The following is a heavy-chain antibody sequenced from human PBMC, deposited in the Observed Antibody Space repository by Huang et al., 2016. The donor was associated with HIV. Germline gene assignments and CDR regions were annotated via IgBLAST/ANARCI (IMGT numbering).Heavy chain of an antibody. Sequence: EVLLVQSGAELKEPGESLKISCKASGYGFSSYWIGWVRQKPGKGLEWMGIIYPRDSETKYSPSVDAQVTISADKSTRTAYLQWESLKAPDTAIYFCARQVDGFRSHFDFWGQGTLVSVSS. CDR1: GYGFSSYW. J-gene: IGHJ4*02. V-gene: IGHV5-51*01. D-gene: IGHD5-18*01. CDR3: ARQVDGFRSHFDF. CDR2: IYPRDSET.